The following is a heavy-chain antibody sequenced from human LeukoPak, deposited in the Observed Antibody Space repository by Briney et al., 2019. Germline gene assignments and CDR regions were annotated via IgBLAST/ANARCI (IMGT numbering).Heavy chain of an antibody. D-gene: IGHD4-17*01. CDR2: ITNKGNNYPT. V-gene: IGHV3-73*01. J-gene: IGHJ4*02. CDR3: TRSYGDYVFDY. Sequence: PGGSLRLSCAASGFTFSGSSMHWFRQASGKGLEWVGRITNKGNNYPTVYAASVRGRFTISRDDPKNTAYLQMNSLKTEDTAVYYCTRSYGDYVFDYWGQGTLVTVSS. CDR1: GFTFSGSS.